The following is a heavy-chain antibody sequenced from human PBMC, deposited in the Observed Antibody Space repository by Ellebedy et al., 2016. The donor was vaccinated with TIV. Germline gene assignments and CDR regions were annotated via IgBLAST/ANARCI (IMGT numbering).Heavy chain of an antibody. D-gene: IGHD3-22*01. CDR3: AREAISYARSCYYFDY. J-gene: IGHJ4*02. Sequence: PGGSLRLSCAASGFTFSDYCISWVRQAPGKGLQWVANIKQGGSEKHYVDSVKGRFTISRDNAKSSLYLQVNGLRAEDTAVYYCAREAISYARSCYYFDYWGQGTLVTVSS. CDR1: GFTFSDYC. CDR2: IKQGGSEK. V-gene: IGHV3-7*01.